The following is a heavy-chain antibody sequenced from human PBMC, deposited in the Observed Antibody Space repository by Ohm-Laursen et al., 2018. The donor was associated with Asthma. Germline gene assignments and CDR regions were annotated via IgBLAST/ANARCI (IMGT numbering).Heavy chain of an antibody. Sequence: SLRLSCAASGFTFSSYSMNWVRQAPGKGLEWVSYISSSSATIYYADSVKGRFTISRDNAKNSLYLQMNSLRAEDTAVYYCARVDSGYGNDYWGQGTLVTVSS. J-gene: IGHJ4*02. V-gene: IGHV3-48*01. CDR2: ISSSSATI. D-gene: IGHD5-12*01. CDR3: ARVDSGYGNDY. CDR1: GFTFSSYS.